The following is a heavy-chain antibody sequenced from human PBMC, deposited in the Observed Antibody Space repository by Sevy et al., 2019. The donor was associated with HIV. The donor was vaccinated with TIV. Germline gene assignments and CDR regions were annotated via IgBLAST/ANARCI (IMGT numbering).Heavy chain of an antibody. J-gene: IGHJ4*02. CDR2: MNPNSGNT. CDR1: GYTFTSYD. D-gene: IGHD6-19*01. CDR3: ARAGSGWYXHYFDX. V-gene: IGHV1-8*01. Sequence: ASVKVSCKASGYTFTSYDINWVRQATGQGLEWMGWMNPNSGNTGYAQKFQGRVTMTRNTSISTAYMELRSLRSEDTAMYYCARAGSGWYXHYFDXXXXGTRVTVSS.